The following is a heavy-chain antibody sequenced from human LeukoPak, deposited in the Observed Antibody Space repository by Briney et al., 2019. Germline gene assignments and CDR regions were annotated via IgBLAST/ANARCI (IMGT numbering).Heavy chain of an antibody. CDR1: GFSLSTSGVG. V-gene: IGHV2-5*02. CDR2: IYWDDDK. CDR3: AHHPPSITMVRGALYYYYGMDV. J-gene: IGHJ6*04. D-gene: IGHD3-10*01. Sequence: SGPTLVKPTQTLTLTCTFSGFSLSTSGVGVGWIRQPPGKALEWLALIYWDDDKRYSPSLKSRLMITKDTAKNQVVLTMTNMDPVDTATYYCAHHPPSITMVRGALYYYYGMDVWGKGTTVTVSS.